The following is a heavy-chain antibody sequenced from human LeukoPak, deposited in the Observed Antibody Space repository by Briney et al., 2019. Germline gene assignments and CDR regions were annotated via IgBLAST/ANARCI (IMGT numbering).Heavy chain of an antibody. Sequence: SETLSLTCAVYGGSFSGYYWSWIRQPPGKGLEWIGEINHSGSTNCNPSLKCRVTISVDTSKNQFSLKLSSVTAADTAVYYCARGPRFDRITLWDVWGQGTTVTVSS. CDR3: ARGPRFDRITLWDV. CDR1: GGSFSGYY. J-gene: IGHJ6*02. CDR2: INHSGST. V-gene: IGHV4-34*01. D-gene: IGHD3-10*01.